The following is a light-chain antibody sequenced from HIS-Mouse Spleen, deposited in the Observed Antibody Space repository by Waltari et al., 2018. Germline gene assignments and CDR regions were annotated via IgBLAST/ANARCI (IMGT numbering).Light chain of an antibody. Sequence: QSALTQPPSASGSPGQSVTISCTGTSSDVGGYHYLSWYQQHPGKAPKLMIYEVSKRPSGVPDRFSGSKSGNTASLTVSGLQAEDEADYYCSSYAGSNNVVFGGGTKLTVL. CDR3: SSYAGSNNVV. CDR2: EVS. CDR1: SSDVGGYHY. J-gene: IGLJ2*01. V-gene: IGLV2-8*01.